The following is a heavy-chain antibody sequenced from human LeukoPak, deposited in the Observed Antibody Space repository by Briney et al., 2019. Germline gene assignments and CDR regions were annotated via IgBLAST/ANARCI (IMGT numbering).Heavy chain of an antibody. CDR1: RFTFNTYA. CDR2: ISSNADIT. CDR3: ATVKRDCSGGTCYSYDY. Sequence: GGSLRLSCVASRFTFNTYAVNWVRQAPGKGLEWVSAISSNADITYYADSVRGRFAISRDNSRNTVFLQMNSLRAEDTAVYYCATVKRDCSGGTCYSYDYWGQGTLVTVSS. J-gene: IGHJ4*02. V-gene: IGHV3-23*01. D-gene: IGHD2-15*01.